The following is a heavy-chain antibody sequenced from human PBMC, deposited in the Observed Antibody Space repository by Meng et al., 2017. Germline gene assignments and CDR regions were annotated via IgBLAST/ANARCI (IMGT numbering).Heavy chain of an antibody. Sequence: GESLKISCADSGFTFSSYWMSWVRQAPGKGLEWVANIKEDGSEKNYVDSVKGRFTISRDNAKNSLYLQMNSLGAEDTAVYYCARVHMAVLDYWGQGTLVTISS. J-gene: IGHJ4*02. CDR2: IKEDGSEK. CDR3: ARVHMAVLDY. CDR1: GFTFSSYW. V-gene: IGHV3-7*01. D-gene: IGHD2-21*01.